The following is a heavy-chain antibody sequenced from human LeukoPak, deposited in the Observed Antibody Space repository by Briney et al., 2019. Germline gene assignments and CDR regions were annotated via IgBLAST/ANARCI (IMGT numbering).Heavy chain of an antibody. V-gene: IGHV1-69*05. D-gene: IGHD1-26*01. CDR2: IIPIFGTA. J-gene: IGHJ4*02. Sequence: SVEVSCKASGGTFSSYAISWVRQAPGQGLEWMGGIIPIFGTANYAQKFQGRVTITTDESTSTAYMELSSLRSEDTAVYYCARDSSIVGAPGYFDYWGQGTLVTVSS. CDR1: GGTFSSYA. CDR3: ARDSSIVGAPGYFDY.